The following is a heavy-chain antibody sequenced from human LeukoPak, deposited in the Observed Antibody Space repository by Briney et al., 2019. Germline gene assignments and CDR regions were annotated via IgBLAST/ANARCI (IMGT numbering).Heavy chain of an antibody. CDR1: GFTFSTYD. J-gene: IGHJ3*02. CDR2: ITSTSHYI. Sequence: GGSLRLSCSASGFTFSTYDMNWVRQAPGKGLEWVLSITSTSHYIYYADSVRGRFTISRDNVKNSLYLQMNSLRAEDTAVYYCASRNQYCGGDCFWAFDIWGQGTMVTVSS. CDR3: ASRNQYCGGDCFWAFDI. D-gene: IGHD2-21*02. V-gene: IGHV3-21*01.